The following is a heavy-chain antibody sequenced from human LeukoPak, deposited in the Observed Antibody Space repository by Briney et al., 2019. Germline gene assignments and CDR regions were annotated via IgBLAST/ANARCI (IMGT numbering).Heavy chain of an antibody. CDR3: ARDWSYGYFDY. CDR1: GFTFTTYS. V-gene: IGHV3-74*01. Sequence: GGSLRLSCEASGFTFTTYSMTWVRQAPGKGLVRVSRINSDGSSTSYADSVKGRFTISRDNAKNTLYLQMNSLRAEDTAVYYCARDWSYGYFDYWGQGTLVTVSS. D-gene: IGHD5-18*01. CDR2: INSDGSST. J-gene: IGHJ4*02.